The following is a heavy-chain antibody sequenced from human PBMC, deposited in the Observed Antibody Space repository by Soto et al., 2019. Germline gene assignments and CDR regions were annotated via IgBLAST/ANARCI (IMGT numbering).Heavy chain of an antibody. J-gene: IGHJ4*02. CDR3: ARRKERSGPYYLDS. CDR2: MNPNTGNT. CDR1: GYTFATYD. Sequence: ASVKVSCKASGYTFATYDFAWVRQANGQGLEWMGWMNPNTGNTGYAQAFRGRVTMTRNTSITTAYMELSSLRSEDTAVYFCARRKERSGPYYLDSWGQGTLVTV. V-gene: IGHV1-8*01. D-gene: IGHD6-25*01.